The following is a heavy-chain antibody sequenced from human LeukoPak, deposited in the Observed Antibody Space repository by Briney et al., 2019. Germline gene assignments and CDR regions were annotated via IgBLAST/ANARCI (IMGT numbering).Heavy chain of an antibody. CDR2: IKQDGSGK. Sequence: GGSLRLSCAASGFTFSSYWMSWVRQGPGKGLEWVANIKQDGSGKYYVDSVKGRFTISRDNAKNSLYLQMNSLRAEDTAVYYCARGAFSSSLYYFDNWGQGTLVTVSS. CDR1: GFTFSSYW. V-gene: IGHV3-7*01. D-gene: IGHD6-6*01. CDR3: ARGAFSSSLYYFDN. J-gene: IGHJ4*02.